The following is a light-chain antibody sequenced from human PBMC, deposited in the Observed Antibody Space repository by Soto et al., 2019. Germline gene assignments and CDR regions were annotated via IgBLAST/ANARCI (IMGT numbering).Light chain of an antibody. CDR2: GVS. CDR3: QQYSSLPVT. V-gene: IGKV3-20*01. J-gene: IGKJ4*01. CDR1: QRVSNTY. Sequence: EIVLAQSPGTLSLSPGERATLSCRASQRVSNTYLAWYQQKPGQAPRLLIYGVSSRATGIPDRFSDSGSGTDFTLTISRLEPEDFAVYYSQQYSSLPVTIGGGTSVEIK.